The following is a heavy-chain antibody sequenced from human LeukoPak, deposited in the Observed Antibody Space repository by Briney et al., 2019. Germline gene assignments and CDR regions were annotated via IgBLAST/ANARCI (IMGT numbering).Heavy chain of an antibody. CDR1: GFTFSTYW. V-gene: IGHV3-7*01. Sequence: GGSLRLSCAASGFTFSTYWMSWVRQAPGKELEWVANIKQDGSEKSYVDSVKGRFTISRDNAKNSLYLQMNSLRVEDTAVYYCARPRGCGSARCNNFDYWGQGTLVTVSS. D-gene: IGHD2-2*01. J-gene: IGHJ4*02. CDR2: IKQDGSEK. CDR3: ARPRGCGSARCNNFDY.